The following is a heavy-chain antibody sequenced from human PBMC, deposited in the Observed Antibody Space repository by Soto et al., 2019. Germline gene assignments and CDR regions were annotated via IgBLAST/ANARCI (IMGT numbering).Heavy chain of an antibody. CDR3: ARGYRTSWYWFDL. D-gene: IGHD6-13*01. CDR2: IYNSGST. V-gene: IGHV4-61*01. J-gene: IGHJ2*01. Sequence: QAQLQESGPGPVKPSETLSLTCTVSGGSVSGGTHYWSWIRQPPGKGLEWIGYIYNSGSTNYNPSLKSRVTISVDPSKNQFSLKLSSATAADTAVYYCARGYRTSWYWFDLWGRGTLVTVSS. CDR1: GGSVSGGTHY.